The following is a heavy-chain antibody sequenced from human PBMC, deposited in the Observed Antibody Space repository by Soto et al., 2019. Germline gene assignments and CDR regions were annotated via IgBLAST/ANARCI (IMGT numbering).Heavy chain of an antibody. CDR1: GFTFSSYG. Sequence: QVQLVESGGGVVQPGRSLRLSRAASGFTFSSYGMHWVRQAPGKGLEWVAVIWLDGSKKYYADSVKGRFTISRDNSKNTLYLQMTSVRAEDSAVYYCARGLWSFAYGGQGNLVTVSS. V-gene: IGHV3-33*01. CDR2: IWLDGSKK. D-gene: IGHD5-18*01. J-gene: IGHJ4*02. CDR3: ARGLWSFAY.